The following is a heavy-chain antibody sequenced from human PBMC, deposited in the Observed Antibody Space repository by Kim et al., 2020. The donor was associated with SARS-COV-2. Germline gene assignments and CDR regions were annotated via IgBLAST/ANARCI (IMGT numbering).Heavy chain of an antibody. Sequence: GGSLRLSCTASGFTFGDYAMSWFRQAPGKGLEWVGFIRSKAYGGTTEYAASVKGRFTISRDDSKSIAYLQMNSLKTEDTAVYYCTRDYYDILTGPRDAFDIWGQGTMVTVSS. V-gene: IGHV3-49*03. CDR1: GFTFGDYA. J-gene: IGHJ3*02. CDR3: TRDYYDILTGPRDAFDI. D-gene: IGHD3-9*01. CDR2: IRSKAYGGTT.